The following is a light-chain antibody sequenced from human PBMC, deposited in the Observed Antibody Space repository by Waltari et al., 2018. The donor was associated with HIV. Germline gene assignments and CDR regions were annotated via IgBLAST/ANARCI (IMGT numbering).Light chain of an antibody. CDR3: CSYAGTSTVV. CDR2: EVS. Sequence: QSALTQPASGSGSPGQSMPISCTGTRCDFGRYHLASWYQQHPGKAPKLMIYEVSKRPSGVSNRFSGSKSGNTASLTISGLQAEDEADYYCCSYAGTSTVVFGGGTKLTVL. CDR1: RCDFGRYHL. V-gene: IGLV2-23*02. J-gene: IGLJ2*01.